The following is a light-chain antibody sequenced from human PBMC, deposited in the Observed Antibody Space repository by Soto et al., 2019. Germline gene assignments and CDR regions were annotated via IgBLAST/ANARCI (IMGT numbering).Light chain of an antibody. J-gene: IGLJ1*01. V-gene: IGLV2-23*02. CDR2: EVS. Sequence: QSVLTQPASASGSPGQSITISCTGSSSDVGSYTLVSWYQQHPGKVPKLMIYEVSKRPSGVSVRFSGSRSGNTASLTISGLQAEDEADYFCWSYAGSFTYVFGTGTKVTVL. CDR1: SSDVGSYTL. CDR3: WSYAGSFTYV.